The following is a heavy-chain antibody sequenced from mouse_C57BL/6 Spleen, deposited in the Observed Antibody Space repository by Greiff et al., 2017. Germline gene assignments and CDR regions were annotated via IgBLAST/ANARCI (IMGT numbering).Heavy chain of an antibody. Sequence: VKLMESGPGLVAPSQSLSITCTVSGFSFTSYGVDWVRQPPGKGLEWLGVIWGGGSTHYNSALMSRLSINKSNSNIQVFVKMNRLQADDTAVYYCAKHRANSLAYWGQGTLVTVSA. D-gene: IGHD3-1*01. CDR2: IWGGGST. V-gene: IGHV2-9*01. J-gene: IGHJ3*01. CDR1: GFSFTSYG. CDR3: AKHRANSLAY.